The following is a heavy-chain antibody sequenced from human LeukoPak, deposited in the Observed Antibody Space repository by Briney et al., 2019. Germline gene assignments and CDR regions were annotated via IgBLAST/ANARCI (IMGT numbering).Heavy chain of an antibody. V-gene: IGHV4-31*03. CDR2: IYYSGST. J-gene: IGHJ5*02. D-gene: IGHD2-2*01. CDR3: ARVHYCSSTSCYSNWFDP. CDR1: GGSISSGGYY. Sequence: SQTLSLTCTVSGGSISSGGYYWSWIRQHPGKGLEWIGYIYYSGSTYYNPSLKSRVTISVDTSKNQFSLKLSSVTAADTAVYYCARVHYCSSTSCYSNWFDPWGQGTLVTVSS.